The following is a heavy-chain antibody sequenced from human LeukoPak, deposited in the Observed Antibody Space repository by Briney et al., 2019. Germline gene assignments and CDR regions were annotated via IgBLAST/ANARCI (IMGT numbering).Heavy chain of an antibody. D-gene: IGHD6-25*01. CDR1: GFTVSSNY. V-gene: IGHV3-53*01. CDR2: IYSGGST. J-gene: IGHJ5*02. Sequence: GGSLRLSCAASGFTVSSNYMSWVRQAPGKGLEWVSVIYSGGSTYYEDSVKGRFTISRDNSKNTLYLQMNSLRAEDTAVYYCAREGAAAAFDPWGQGTLVTVSS. CDR3: AREGAAAAFDP.